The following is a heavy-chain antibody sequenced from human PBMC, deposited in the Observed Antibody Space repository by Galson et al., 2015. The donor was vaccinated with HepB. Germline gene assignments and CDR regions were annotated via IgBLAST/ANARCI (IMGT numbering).Heavy chain of an antibody. Sequence: TLSLTCTVSGDSISSGSYYWSWIRQPAGKGLEWIGRIYTSGSTNYNPSLKSRVTMSVDTSKNQFSLKLSSVTAADTAVYYCAREKQRELYYYYYYMDVWGKGTTVTVSS. J-gene: IGHJ6*03. CDR1: GDSISSGSYY. CDR2: IYTSGST. D-gene: IGHD1-7*01. V-gene: IGHV4-61*02. CDR3: AREKQRELYYYYYYMDV.